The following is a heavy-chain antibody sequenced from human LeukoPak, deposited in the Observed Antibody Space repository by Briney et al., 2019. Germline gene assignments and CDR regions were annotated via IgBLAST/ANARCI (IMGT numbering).Heavy chain of an antibody. Sequence: GGSLRLSCAASGFTFNDHGMHWVRQAPGKGLEWVAVVSHDGNHQYYADSVKGRFTISRDNSKNTLYLQMNSLRAEDTAVYYCARARDSSGWFLDYWGQGTLVTVSS. J-gene: IGHJ4*02. V-gene: IGHV3-30*03. CDR1: GFTFNDHG. D-gene: IGHD6-19*01. CDR2: VSHDGNHQ. CDR3: ARARDSSGWFLDY.